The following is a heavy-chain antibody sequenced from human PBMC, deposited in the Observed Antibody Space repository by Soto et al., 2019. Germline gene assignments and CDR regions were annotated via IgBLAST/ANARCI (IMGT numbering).Heavy chain of an antibody. CDR3: ARGYTAPGGYYGMNV. CDR1: GGSISSYY. V-gene: IGHV4-59*01. J-gene: IGHJ6*02. D-gene: IGHD5-18*01. Sequence: PSETLSLTCTVSGGSISSYYWSWIRDPPGKGLEWIGYIYYSGSTNYNPSLKSRVTISVDTSKNQFSLKLSSVTAADTAVYYCARGYTAPGGYYGMNVWGQGTTVIVSS. CDR2: IYYSGST.